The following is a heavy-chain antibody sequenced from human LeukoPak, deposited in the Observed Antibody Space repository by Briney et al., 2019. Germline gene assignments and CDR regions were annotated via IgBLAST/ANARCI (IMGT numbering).Heavy chain of an antibody. CDR2: IKQDGSEK. D-gene: IGHD3-22*01. V-gene: IGHV3-7*01. CDR1: GFTFSSYW. CDR3: ARDLWYYDSSGYYEAAFDI. J-gene: IGHJ3*02. Sequence: GSLRLSCAASGFTFSSYWMSWVRQAPGKGLEWVANIKQDGSEKYYVDSVKGRFTISRDNAKNSLYLQMNSLRAEDTAVYYCARDLWYYDSSGYYEAAFDIWGQGTMVTVSS.